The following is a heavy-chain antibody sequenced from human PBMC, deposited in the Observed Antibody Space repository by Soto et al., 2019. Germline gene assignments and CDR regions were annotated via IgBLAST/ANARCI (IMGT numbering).Heavy chain of an antibody. CDR2: ISSHGRDI. CDR1: GFTFTSDS. J-gene: IGHJ4*02. CDR3: ARGAALAGKLDL. Sequence: KPGGSLRLSCEASGFTFTSDSMTWVRQAPGKGLEWVSSISSHGRDIFYADSVKGRFTISRDNAKDSLHLQINSLTGEDSAVYYCARGAALAGKLDLWGQGTLVTVSS. V-gene: IGHV3-21*06. D-gene: IGHD6-19*01.